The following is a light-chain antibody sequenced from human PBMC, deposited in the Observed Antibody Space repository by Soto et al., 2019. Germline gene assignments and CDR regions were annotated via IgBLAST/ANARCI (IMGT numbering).Light chain of an antibody. CDR2: GAS. V-gene: IGKV3-15*01. Sequence: VMTQSPTTLSVSPGERATLSCRASHSVSSNLAWYQQRPGQAPTLLIYGASTRATGVPATFRGSGSGTEFTLTINGLQSEDFALYWCQQYDSWPPTFGGGTKVDIK. J-gene: IGKJ4*01. CDR3: QQYDSWPPT. CDR1: HSVSSN.